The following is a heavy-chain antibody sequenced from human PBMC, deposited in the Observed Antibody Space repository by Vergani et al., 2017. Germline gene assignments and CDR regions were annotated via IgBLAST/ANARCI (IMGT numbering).Heavy chain of an antibody. Sequence: QVQLVQSGAEVKKPGSSVKVSCKASGGTFSSYAISWVRQAPGQGLEWMGGIIPIFGTANYAQKFQGRVTITADESTSTAYMELSSLRSEDTAVYYCARHAYSSGWTRGRDAFDIWGQGTMVTVSS. CDR1: GGTFSSYA. V-gene: IGHV1-69*01. J-gene: IGHJ3*02. CDR2: IIPIFGTA. CDR3: ARHAYSSGWTRGRDAFDI. D-gene: IGHD6-19*01.